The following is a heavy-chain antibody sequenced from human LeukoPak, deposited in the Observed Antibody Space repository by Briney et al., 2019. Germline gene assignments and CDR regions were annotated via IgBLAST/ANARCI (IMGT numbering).Heavy chain of an antibody. CDR1: GFTFNIYP. D-gene: IGHD2-15*01. V-gene: IGHV3-23*01. CDR2: IGTRGDT. Sequence: GGSLRLSCGTSGFTFNIYPMTWVRQSPGRGLEGVSTIGTRGDTYYADSVKGRFTISRDDSKNTLYLQMHSLGAEDTAVYYCAKSRVVDRRGYFDYWGQGTLVTVSS. J-gene: IGHJ4*02. CDR3: AKSRVVDRRGYFDY.